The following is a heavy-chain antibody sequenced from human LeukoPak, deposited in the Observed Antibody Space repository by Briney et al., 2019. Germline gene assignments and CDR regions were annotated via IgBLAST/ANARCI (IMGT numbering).Heavy chain of an antibody. CDR2: INLDGSVI. J-gene: IGHJ3*02. V-gene: IGHV3-7*01. D-gene: IGHD2-15*01. CDR1: GFTFSGYW. Sequence: GGSLRLSCAASGFTFSGYWMSWVRQAPGKGLEWVANINLDGSVIHYVDSVKGRFTISRDSAKNSLYLQMNSLRAEDTAVYYCAREGGGDAFDIWGQGTMVTVSS. CDR3: AREGGGDAFDI.